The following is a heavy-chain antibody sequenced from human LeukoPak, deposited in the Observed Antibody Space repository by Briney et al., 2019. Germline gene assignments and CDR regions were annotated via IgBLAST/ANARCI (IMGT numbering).Heavy chain of an antibody. CDR2: ISWNCGSI. CDR1: GFTFDDYA. D-gene: IGHD3-10*01. V-gene: IGHV3-9*01. J-gene: IGHJ4*02. CDR3: AKGRSPDSSGSSDY. Sequence: GGSLRLSCAASGFTFDDYAMHWVRQAPGKGLEWVSGISWNCGSIGYADSATGRFTISRDNAKNSLYLQMNSLRAEDTALYYCAKGRSPDSSGSSDYWGQGTLVTVSS.